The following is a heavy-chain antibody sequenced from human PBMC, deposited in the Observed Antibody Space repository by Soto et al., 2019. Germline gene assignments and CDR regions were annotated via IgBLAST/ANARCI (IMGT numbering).Heavy chain of an antibody. CDR1: GYTFTGSY. CDR2: INPNSGGT. V-gene: IGHV1-2*02. Sequence: ASVQASWKASGYTFTGSYMHWVRQAPGQGLEWMGWINPNSGGTNYAQKFQGRVTMTRDTSISTAYMELSRLRSDDTAVYYCAIVADDYVCGSYRPVGSSGMDVWGQGTTVTASS. CDR3: AIVADDYVCGSYRPVGSSGMDV. J-gene: IGHJ6*02. D-gene: IGHD3-16*02.